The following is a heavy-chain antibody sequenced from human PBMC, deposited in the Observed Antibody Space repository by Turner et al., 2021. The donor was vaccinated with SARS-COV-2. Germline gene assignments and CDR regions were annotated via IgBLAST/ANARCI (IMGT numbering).Heavy chain of an antibody. Sequence: EVQLVESGGGLVQPGGSLRLSCAAPGFTSSCYWMSWVRQAPGKGLEWGANIKQDGGDKYYVYSVKGRFTISRDNAKTSLYLQMNSLRAEDTAVYYCARLHTSSWYFDYWGQGTLVTVSS. CDR1: GFTSSCYW. V-gene: IGHV3-7*03. CDR2: IKQDGGDK. D-gene: IGHD6-13*01. J-gene: IGHJ4*02. CDR3: ARLHTSSWYFDY.